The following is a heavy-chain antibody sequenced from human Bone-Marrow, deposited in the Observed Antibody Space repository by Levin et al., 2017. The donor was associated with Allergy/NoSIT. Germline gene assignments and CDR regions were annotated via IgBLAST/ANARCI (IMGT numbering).Heavy chain of an antibody. CDR1: GFTVSSHY. D-gene: IGHD6-13*01. V-gene: IGHV3-53*01. CDR3: ARATKNWYSSSWDSAFDI. Sequence: GESLKISCAASGFTVSSHYMSWVRQAPGKGLEWVSVIYSGGSTYYADSVKGRFTISRDNSKNTLYLQMNSLRAEDTAVYYCARATKNWYSSSWDSAFDIWGQGTMVTVSS. CDR2: IYSGGST. J-gene: IGHJ3*02.